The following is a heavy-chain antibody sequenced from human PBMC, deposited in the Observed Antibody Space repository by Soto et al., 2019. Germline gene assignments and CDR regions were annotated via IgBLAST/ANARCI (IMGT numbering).Heavy chain of an antibody. CDR3: AKLAAYTTISPFDM. V-gene: IGHV1-18*01. J-gene: IGHJ3*02. CDR2: ICPYSGNT. CDR1: GYNFTDFG. Sequence: QVQLVQSGGEMKKPGASVKVSCKASGYNFTDFGINWVRQAPGQGLEWVRWICPYSGNTNYAQKFQGRVTMTTDTSTAYMGLSSLTSDATAMYYCAKLAAYTTISPFDMWGQGTMVTISS. D-gene: IGHD3-16*01.